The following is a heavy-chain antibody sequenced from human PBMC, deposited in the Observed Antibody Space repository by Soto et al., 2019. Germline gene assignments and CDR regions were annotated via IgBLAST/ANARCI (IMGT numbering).Heavy chain of an antibody. CDR3: ARDVRAARPEYYFDY. D-gene: IGHD6-6*01. CDR1: GYTFTSYG. Sequence: QVQLVQSGAEVKKPGASVKVSCKASGYTFTSYGISWVRQALGQGLEWMGWISAYNGNTNYAQKLQGRVTMTTDTSTSTAYMELRSLRSDDTAVYYCARDVRAARPEYYFDYWGQGTLVTVSS. J-gene: IGHJ4*02. V-gene: IGHV1-18*01. CDR2: ISAYNGNT.